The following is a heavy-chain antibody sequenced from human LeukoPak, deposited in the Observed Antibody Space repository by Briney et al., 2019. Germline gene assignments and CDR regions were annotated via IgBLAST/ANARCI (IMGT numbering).Heavy chain of an antibody. D-gene: IGHD5-24*01. CDR3: ARESRDVETEGFDY. CDR2: IYHRGST. J-gene: IGHJ4*02. CDR1: GGSISSYY. V-gene: IGHV4-59*01. Sequence: SETLSLTCTVSGGSISSYYWSWIRQPPGKGLEWIGYIYHRGSTKYNPSLKSRVTISVDTSKNQFSLKLSSVTAADTAVYYCARESRDVETEGFDYWGQGTLVTVSS.